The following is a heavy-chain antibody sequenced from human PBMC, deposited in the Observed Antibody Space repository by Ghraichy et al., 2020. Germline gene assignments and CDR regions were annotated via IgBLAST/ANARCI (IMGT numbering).Heavy chain of an antibody. J-gene: IGHJ6*02. CDR3: AKLPLVGSSWSYYYYGMDV. CDR2: ISYDGSNK. V-gene: IGHV3-30*18. D-gene: IGHD6-13*01. CDR1: GFTFSSYG. Sequence: GGSLRLSCAASGFTFSSYGMHWVRQAPGKGLEWVAVISYDGSNKYYADSVKGRFTISRDNSKNTLYLQMNSLRAEDTAVYYCAKLPLVGSSWSYYYYGMDVWGQGTTVTVSS.